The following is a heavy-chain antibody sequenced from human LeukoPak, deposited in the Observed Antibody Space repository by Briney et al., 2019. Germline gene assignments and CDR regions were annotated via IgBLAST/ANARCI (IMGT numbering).Heavy chain of an antibody. D-gene: IGHD5-18*01. CDR1: GGSISSYY. V-gene: IGHV4-34*01. Sequence: SETLSLTCTVSGGSISSYYWSWIRQPPGKGLEWIGEINHSGSTNYNPSLKSRVTISVDTSKNQFSLKLSSVTAADTAVYYCARGRGYSYGPSNWFDHWGQGTLVTVSS. CDR2: INHSGST. CDR3: ARGRGYSYGPSNWFDH. J-gene: IGHJ5*02.